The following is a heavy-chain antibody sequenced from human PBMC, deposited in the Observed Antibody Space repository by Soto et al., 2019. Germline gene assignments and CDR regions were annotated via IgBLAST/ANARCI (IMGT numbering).Heavy chain of an antibody. CDR2: LYYSGNT. D-gene: IGHD2-15*01. CDR1: GGSISPFY. Sequence: SETLSLTCTVSGGSISPFYWSWVRQPPGKGLEWIGYLYYSGNTNYNPSLKSRVAISVDASKNQVSLRLTSVTAAGTAVYYCARVGGVAARTFDYWGQGTVVTVSS. V-gene: IGHV4-59*01. J-gene: IGHJ4*02. CDR3: ARVGGVAARTFDY.